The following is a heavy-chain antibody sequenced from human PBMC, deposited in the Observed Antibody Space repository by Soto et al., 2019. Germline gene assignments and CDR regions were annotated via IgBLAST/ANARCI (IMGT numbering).Heavy chain of an antibody. Sequence: TSEILSLPCTLSGALLNNFVWRWIRQTPGEGLERIGYVCQGGAAAYLAEGETTGYNPSLESRATISLDLPKNQFSLRLTSVTAADTAVYYCARDRGGITVSSKPLGEWFDPWGQGTLVTVSS. V-gene: IGHV4-59*01. CDR2: VCQGGAAAYLAEGETT. D-gene: IGHD3-16*01. CDR1: GALLNNFV. CDR3: ARDRGGITVSSKPLGEWFDP. J-gene: IGHJ5*02.